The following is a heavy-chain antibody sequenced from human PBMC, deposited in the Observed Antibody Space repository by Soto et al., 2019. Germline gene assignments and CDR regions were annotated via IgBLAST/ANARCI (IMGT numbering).Heavy chain of an antibody. D-gene: IGHD1-26*01. CDR2: ISYDGSNK. V-gene: IGHV3-30-3*01. Sequence: LRLSCAASGFTFSSYAMHWVRQAPGKGLEWVAVISYDGSNKYYADSVKGRFTISRDNSKNTLYLQMNSLRAEDTAVYYCARGSWELPASLFDYWGQGTLVTVSS. J-gene: IGHJ4*02. CDR3: ARGSWELPASLFDY. CDR1: GFTFSSYA.